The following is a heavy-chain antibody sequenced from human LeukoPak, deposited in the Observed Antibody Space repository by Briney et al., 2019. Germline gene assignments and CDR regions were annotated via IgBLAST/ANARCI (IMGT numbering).Heavy chain of an antibody. CDR2: ISAYNGNT. D-gene: IGHD3-22*01. V-gene: IGHV1-18*01. Sequence: GASVKVSCKASGYTFTSYGISWVRQAPGQGLEWMGWISAYNGNTNYAQKLQGRVTMTTDTSTSTAYMELRSLRSDDTAVYYCARDPSFNYYDSSGSDAFDIWGQGTMVTVSS. CDR3: ARDPSFNYYDSSGSDAFDI. CDR1: GYTFTSYG. J-gene: IGHJ3*02.